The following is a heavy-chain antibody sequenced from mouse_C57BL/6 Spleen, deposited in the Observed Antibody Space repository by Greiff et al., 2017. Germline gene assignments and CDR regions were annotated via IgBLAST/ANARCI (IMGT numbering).Heavy chain of an antibody. CDR2: IHPNSGST. CDR3: ARRGTTVVVFDY. D-gene: IGHD1-1*01. Sequence: VKLQESGAELVKPGASVKLSCKASGYTFTSYWMHWVKQRPGQGLEWIGMIHPNSGSTNYNEKFKSKATLTVDKSSSTAYMQLSSLTSEDSAVYYCARRGTTVVVFDYWGQGTTLTVSS. J-gene: IGHJ2*01. CDR1: GYTFTSYW. V-gene: IGHV1-64*01.